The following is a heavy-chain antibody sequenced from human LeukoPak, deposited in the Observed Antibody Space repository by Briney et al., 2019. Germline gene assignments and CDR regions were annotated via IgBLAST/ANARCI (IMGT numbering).Heavy chain of an antibody. Sequence: GGSLRLSCIASGFTFSNAWMSWVRQAPGEGLEWVSSISSGSKYIYNADSVKGRFTISRDNAKNSLYLQMNSLRAEDTAVYYCARALPYSYGSMDFWGQGTLVIVSS. V-gene: IGHV3-21*01. CDR3: ARALPYSYGSMDF. J-gene: IGHJ4*02. D-gene: IGHD5-18*01. CDR1: GFTFSNAW. CDR2: ISSGSKYI.